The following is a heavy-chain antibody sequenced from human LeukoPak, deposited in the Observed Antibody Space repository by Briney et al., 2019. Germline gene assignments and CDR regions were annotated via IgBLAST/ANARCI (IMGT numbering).Heavy chain of an antibody. CDR3: ARGLGYCSSTSCWSWFDP. CDR1: GGSFSGYY. J-gene: IGHJ5*02. Sequence: PSETLSLTCAVYGGSFSGYYWSWIRQPPGKGLEWIGEINHSGSTNYNPSLKSRVTISVDTSKNQFSQKLSSVTAADTAVYYCARGLGYCSSTSCWSWFDPWGQGTLVTVSS. CDR2: INHSGST. D-gene: IGHD2-2*01. V-gene: IGHV4-34*01.